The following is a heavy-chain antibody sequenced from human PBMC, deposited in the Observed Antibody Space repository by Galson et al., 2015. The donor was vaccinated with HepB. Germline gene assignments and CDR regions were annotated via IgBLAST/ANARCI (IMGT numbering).Heavy chain of an antibody. J-gene: IGHJ3*02. V-gene: IGHV1-8*01. D-gene: IGHD3-3*01. CDR2: MNPNSGNT. Sequence: SVKVSCKASGYTFTSYDINWVRQATGQGLEWMGWMNPNSGNTGYAQKFQGRVNMTRNTSISTAYMELSSLRSEDTAVYYCARVRFLEWSNAFDIWGQGTMVTVSS. CDR3: ARVRFLEWSNAFDI. CDR1: GYTFTSYD.